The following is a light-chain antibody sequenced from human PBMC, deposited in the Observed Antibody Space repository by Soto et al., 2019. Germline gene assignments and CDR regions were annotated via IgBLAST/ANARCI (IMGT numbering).Light chain of an antibody. Sequence: DIQMTQSPSSLSTSVGDRVTITCRTSQSISNYLNWYQQKPGKVPKLLIYAASRLQSGVPSRFSASGSGTDSTLTISSLQPEDFATYYCQQSYITPWTFGQGTKVEIK. V-gene: IGKV1-39*01. CDR1: QSISNY. CDR3: QQSYITPWT. J-gene: IGKJ1*01. CDR2: AAS.